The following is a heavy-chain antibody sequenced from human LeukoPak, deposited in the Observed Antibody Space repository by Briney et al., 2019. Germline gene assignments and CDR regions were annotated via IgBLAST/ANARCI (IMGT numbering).Heavy chain of an antibody. CDR3: ARGPPGGEHLDFDH. CDR1: GFIFSNYD. Sequence: GGSLRLSCAASGFIFSNYDMNWVRQAPGKGLEWASLVISSSSDMFYADSVEGRFTISRDNAQNSLYLQMNNLIVEDTAVYYCARGPPGGEHLDFDHWGQGTLVTVSS. CDR2: VISSSSDM. D-gene: IGHD3-16*01. J-gene: IGHJ4*02. V-gene: IGHV3-21*01.